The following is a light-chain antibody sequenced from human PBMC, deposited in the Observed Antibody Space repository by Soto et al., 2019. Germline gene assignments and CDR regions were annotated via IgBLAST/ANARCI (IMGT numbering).Light chain of an antibody. V-gene: IGKV1-5*03. CDR1: HSISTW. CDR2: KAS. Sequence: DIQMTQSPSTLSPSVGGRVTITCRASHSISTWLAWYQQQPGKAPNLLIYKASSLQSGAPPRFSGTGSGTEFTLTISSLQPDDFATYYCQQYKSYWTFGQGTKVDI. J-gene: IGKJ1*01. CDR3: QQYKSYWT.